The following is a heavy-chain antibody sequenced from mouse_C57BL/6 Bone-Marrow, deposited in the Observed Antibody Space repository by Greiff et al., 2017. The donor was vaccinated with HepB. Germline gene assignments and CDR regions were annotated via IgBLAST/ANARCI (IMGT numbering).Heavy chain of an antibody. D-gene: IGHD2-5*01. CDR1: GYTFTDYE. CDR2: IDPETGGT. Sequence: LVESGAELVRPGASVTLSCKASGYTFTDYEMHWVKQTPVHGLEWIGAIDPETGGTAYNQKFKGKAILTADKSSSTAYMELRSLTSEDSAVYYCTRGGPTIVTTYYFDYWGQGTTLTVSS. J-gene: IGHJ2*01. V-gene: IGHV1-15*01. CDR3: TRGGPTIVTTYYFDY.